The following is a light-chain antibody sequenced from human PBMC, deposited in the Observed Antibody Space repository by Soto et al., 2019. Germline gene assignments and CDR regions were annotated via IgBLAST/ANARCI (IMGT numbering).Light chain of an antibody. CDR1: QSVSSN. V-gene: IGKV3-15*01. J-gene: IGKJ4*01. CDR3: QQYNVWPIT. CDR2: VAS. Sequence: IVMTQSPATLSVSPGERATLSCRASQSVSSNLAWYQQNPGQTPKLLIYVASTRATGIPARFSGSGSGTEFTLTISSLQSEDFAVYYCQQYNVWPITFGGGTKVEFK.